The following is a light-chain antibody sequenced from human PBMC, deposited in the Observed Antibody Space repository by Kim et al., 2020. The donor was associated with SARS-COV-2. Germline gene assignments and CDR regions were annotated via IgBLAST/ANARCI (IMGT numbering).Light chain of an antibody. Sequence: SPGERVTLSCRASQSVGSDLAWYQQKPGQTPRLLIYGASTRATGIPARFSGSGSGTEFTLTISSLQSEDFAVYYCQQYNIWPPLTFGGGTKVDIK. J-gene: IGKJ4*01. V-gene: IGKV3-15*01. CDR2: GAS. CDR3: QQYNIWPPLT. CDR1: QSVGSD.